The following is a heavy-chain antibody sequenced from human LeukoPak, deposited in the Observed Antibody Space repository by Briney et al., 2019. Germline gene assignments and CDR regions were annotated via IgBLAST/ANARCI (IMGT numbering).Heavy chain of an antibody. Sequence: SETLSLTCTVSGGSISSYYWGWIRQPPGKGLEWIGYIYYSGSTNYNPSLKSRVTISVDTSKNQFSLKLSSVTAADTAVYYRAVRMLNPFHDAFDIWGQGTMVTVSS. D-gene: IGHD2-8*01. CDR2: IYYSGST. CDR3: AVRMLNPFHDAFDI. CDR1: GGSISSYY. V-gene: IGHV4-59*01. J-gene: IGHJ3*02.